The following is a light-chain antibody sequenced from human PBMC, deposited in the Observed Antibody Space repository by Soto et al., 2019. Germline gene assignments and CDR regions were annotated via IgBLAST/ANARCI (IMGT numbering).Light chain of an antibody. Sequence: DIVLTQSPGTLSLSPGDRATLSCRASQSVSTSYLAWYQQKPGQAPRLLIYGASTRATGIPDRFSGSGSGTDFTLTISRLEPEDSAVYYCQQYGSSPTWTFGQGTKVDIK. CDR3: QQYGSSPTWT. V-gene: IGKV3-20*01. CDR1: QSVSTSY. CDR2: GAS. J-gene: IGKJ1*01.